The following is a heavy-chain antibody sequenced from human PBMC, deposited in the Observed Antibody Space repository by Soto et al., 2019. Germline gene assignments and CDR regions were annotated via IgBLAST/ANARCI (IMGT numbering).Heavy chain of an antibody. CDR2: INPNSGGT. CDR1: GYTFTGYY. D-gene: IGHD6-19*01. V-gene: IGHV1-2*02. J-gene: IGHJ6*02. Sequence: GASVKVSCKASGYTFTGYYMHWVRQAPGQGLEWMGWINPNSGGTNYAQKFQGRVTMTRDTSISTAYMELSRLRSDDTAVYYCARVVDSSGWYDYYYGMDVWGQGTTVTAP. CDR3: ARVVDSSGWYDYYYGMDV.